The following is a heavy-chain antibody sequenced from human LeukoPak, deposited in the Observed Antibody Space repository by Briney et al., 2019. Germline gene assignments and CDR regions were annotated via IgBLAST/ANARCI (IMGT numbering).Heavy chain of an antibody. Sequence: GGSLRLSCAASGFIFSSYAMSWVRQAPGKGLEWVSAISGSGGSTYYADSVKGRFTISRDNSKNTLYLQMNSLRAEDTAVYYCAKAQRVVPAALFDYWGQGTLVTVSS. V-gene: IGHV3-23*01. CDR3: AKAQRVVPAALFDY. D-gene: IGHD2-2*01. CDR1: GFIFSSYA. CDR2: ISGSGGST. J-gene: IGHJ4*02.